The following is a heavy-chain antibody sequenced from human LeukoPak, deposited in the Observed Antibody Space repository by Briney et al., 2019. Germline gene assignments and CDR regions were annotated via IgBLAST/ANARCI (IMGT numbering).Heavy chain of an antibody. J-gene: IGHJ3*02. CDR3: AVKGVVVGGLDI. V-gene: IGHV5-10-1*01. CDR1: GYSFSGYW. CDR2: IDPGDSQT. D-gene: IGHD2-21*01. Sequence: GESLRISCKGSGYSFSGYWISWVRQMPGKGREWMGKIDPGDSQTIYSPSFQGHVIISIDKSISTAYLQWNSLKASDSAMYFCAVKGVVVGGLDIWGQGTMVAVSS.